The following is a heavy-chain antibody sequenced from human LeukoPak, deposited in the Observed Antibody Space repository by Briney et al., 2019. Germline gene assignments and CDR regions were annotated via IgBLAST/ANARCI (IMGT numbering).Heavy chain of an antibody. CDR2: ISGSGGST. CDR1: GFTFSSYA. Sequence: PGGSLRLSCAASGFTFSSYAMSWVRQAPGKGLEWVSAISGSGGSTYYADSVKGRFTISRDNSKNTLYLQMNSLRAEDTAVYYCAKLYCSSTSCYTYFYYGMDVWGQGTTVTVSS. V-gene: IGHV3-23*01. CDR3: AKLYCSSTSCYTYFYYGMDV. J-gene: IGHJ6*02. D-gene: IGHD2-2*02.